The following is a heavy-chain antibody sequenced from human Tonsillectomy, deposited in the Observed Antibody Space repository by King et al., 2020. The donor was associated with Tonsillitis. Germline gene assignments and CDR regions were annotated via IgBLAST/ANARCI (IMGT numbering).Heavy chain of an antibody. V-gene: IGHV5-10-1*03. Sequence: VQLVESGAEVKKPGESLRISCTGSGYSFTSCCISWVRQMPGKGLEWMGRIDPSDSYTNYSPAFQGHVTISADKSISTAYLQWSSLKASDTAMYYCARPGSSSWYWGQGTLVTVSS. J-gene: IGHJ4*02. CDR3: ARPGSSSWY. CDR1: GYSFTSCC. D-gene: IGHD6-13*01. CDR2: IDPSDSYT.